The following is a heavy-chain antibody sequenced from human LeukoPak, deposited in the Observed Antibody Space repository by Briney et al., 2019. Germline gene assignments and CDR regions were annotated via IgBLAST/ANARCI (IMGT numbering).Heavy chain of an antibody. CDR3: ASGHGTTIGTFDY. D-gene: IGHD2-21*02. J-gene: IGHJ4*02. CDR2: ITNGGNYT. CDR1: GFTFSTYA. Sequence: GGSLRLSCAASGFTFSTYAMNWVRQAPGKGLEWVSGITNGGNYTFYPDSVKGWFTISRDNSKNTLYLQMNSLRADDTAVYYCASGHGTTIGTFDYWGQGTLVTVSS. V-gene: IGHV3-23*01.